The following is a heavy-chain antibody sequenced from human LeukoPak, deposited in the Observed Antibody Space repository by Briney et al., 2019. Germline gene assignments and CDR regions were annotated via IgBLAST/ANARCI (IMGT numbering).Heavy chain of an antibody. CDR1: GFTFSRYA. CDR3: VNLPVAMVY. Sequence: GGSLRLSCAASGFTFSRYAMSWVRQAPGKGLEWVSAISGSGGSTYYADSVKGRFTISRDNSKNTLYLQMNSLRAENTAVYYCVNLPVAMVYWGKGTLVTVSS. CDR2: ISGSGGST. D-gene: IGHD2-2*01. V-gene: IGHV3-23*01. J-gene: IGHJ4*02.